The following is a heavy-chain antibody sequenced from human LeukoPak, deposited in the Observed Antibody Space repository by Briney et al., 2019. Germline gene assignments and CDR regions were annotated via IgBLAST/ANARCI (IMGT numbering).Heavy chain of an antibody. Sequence: PSETLYLTCNVSGGSISSYYWSWIRQPAGKGLEWIGRIYTSGSTNYNPSLKSRVTMSVDTSKNQFSLKLSSVTAADTAVYYCARDWLVVPAALPYNWFDPWGQGTLVTVSS. CDR1: GGSISSYY. CDR2: IYTSGST. J-gene: IGHJ5*02. V-gene: IGHV4-4*07. D-gene: IGHD2-2*01. CDR3: ARDWLVVPAALPYNWFDP.